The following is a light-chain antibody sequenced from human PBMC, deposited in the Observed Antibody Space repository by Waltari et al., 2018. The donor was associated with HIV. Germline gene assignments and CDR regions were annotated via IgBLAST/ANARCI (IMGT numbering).Light chain of an antibody. V-gene: IGLV2-23*02. CDR1: SSDVGSYNL. Sequence: QSALTQPASVSGSPGQSITISCTGTSSDVGSYNLVSWYQQHPGKAPKLMIYEVSKRPSGFSNRFSGSKSGNTASLTISGLQAEDEADYYCQSFDSRLSLWVFGGGTKLTVL. CDR3: QSFDSRLSLWV. J-gene: IGLJ3*02. CDR2: EVS.